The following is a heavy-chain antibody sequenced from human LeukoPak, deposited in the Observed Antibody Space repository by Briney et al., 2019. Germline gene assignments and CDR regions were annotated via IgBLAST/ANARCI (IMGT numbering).Heavy chain of an antibody. J-gene: IGHJ4*02. D-gene: IGHD6-19*01. CDR2: IKQDGSEK. CDR3: ARERQWLADGDGHDY. CDR1: GFTFSSYW. V-gene: IGHV3-7*01. Sequence: GGSLRLSCAASGFTFSSYWMSWVRQAPGKGLEWVANIKQDGSEKYYVDSVKGRFTISRDNAKNSLYLQMNSLRAEDTAVYYCARERQWLADGDGHDYWGQGTLVTVSS.